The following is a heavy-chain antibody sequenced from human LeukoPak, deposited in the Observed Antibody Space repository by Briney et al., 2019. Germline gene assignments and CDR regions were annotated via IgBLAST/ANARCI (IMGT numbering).Heavy chain of an antibody. CDR2: IYYSGSS. CDR1: GGSISSGGYY. V-gene: IGHV4-31*03. D-gene: IGHD6-13*01. J-gene: IGHJ4*02. CDR3: ARDTPPQHLVY. Sequence: SQTLSLTCTVSGGSISSGGYYWSWIRQHPGKGLEWIGYIYYSGSSYYNPSLKRRVTISVDTSKNQFSLNLSSVTAADTAVYYCARDTPPQHLVYWGQGILVTVSS.